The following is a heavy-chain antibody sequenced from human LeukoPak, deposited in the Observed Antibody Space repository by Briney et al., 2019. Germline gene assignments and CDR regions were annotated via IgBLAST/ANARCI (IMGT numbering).Heavy chain of an antibody. CDR1: GFTFSSHT. D-gene: IGHD5-24*01. Sequence: GGSLRLSCAASGFTFSSHTMHWVRQAPGKGLEWVAVISYDGSNKYYADSVKGRFTISRDNSKNTLYLQMNSLRAEDTAVYYCARELGDGYNNGTFDYWGQGTLVIVSS. V-gene: IGHV3-30-3*01. J-gene: IGHJ4*02. CDR3: ARELGDGYNNGTFDY. CDR2: ISYDGSNK.